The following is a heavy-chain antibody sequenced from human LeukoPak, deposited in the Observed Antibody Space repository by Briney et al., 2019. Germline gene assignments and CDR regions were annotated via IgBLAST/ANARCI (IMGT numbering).Heavy chain of an antibody. CDR2: INHSGST. V-gene: IGHV4-34*01. CDR1: GGSFSGYY. J-gene: IGHJ6*04. CDR3: ARVIGKRGAGYCSGGSCRYGMDV. D-gene: IGHD2-15*01. Sequence: SETLSLTCAVYGGSFSGYYWSWIRQPPGKGLEWIGEINHSGSTNYNPSLKSRVTISVDTSKNQFSLKLSSVTAADTAVYYCARVIGKRGAGYCSGGSCRYGMDVWGKGTTVTVSS.